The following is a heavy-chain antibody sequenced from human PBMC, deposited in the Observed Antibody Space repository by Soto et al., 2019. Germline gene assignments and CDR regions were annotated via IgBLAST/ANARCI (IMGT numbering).Heavy chain of an antibody. CDR3: AREVLVRGLIWFDP. Sequence: GGSLRLSCAASGFTFSSYWMSWVRQAPGKGLEWVANIKQDGSEKYYVDSVKGRFTISRDNAKNSLYLQMNSLGAEDTAVYYCAREVLVRGLIWFDPWGQGTLVTVSS. D-gene: IGHD3-10*01. CDR2: IKQDGSEK. J-gene: IGHJ5*02. V-gene: IGHV3-7*01. CDR1: GFTFSSYW.